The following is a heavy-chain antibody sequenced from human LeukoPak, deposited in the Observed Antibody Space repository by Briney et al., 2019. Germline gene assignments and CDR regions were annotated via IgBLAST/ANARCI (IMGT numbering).Heavy chain of an antibody. V-gene: IGHV6-1*01. J-gene: IGHJ4*02. Sequence: SQTLSLTCAISGDSVSSNSSGWNWIRQSPSRGLEWLGRTKYRSKWYNEYAVSVKSRVTISPDTSRNQFSLQLNSVTPEDTAVYYCAGSKSYFRYWGQGTLVTVSS. CDR2: TKYRSKWYN. CDR3: AGSKSYFRY. CDR1: GDSVSSNSSG.